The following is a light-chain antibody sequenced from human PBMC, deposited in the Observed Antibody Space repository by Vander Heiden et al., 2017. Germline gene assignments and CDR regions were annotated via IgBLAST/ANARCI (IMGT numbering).Light chain of an antibody. Sequence: ALPQPASVSGSPGQYITISCTGTSSDVGGYNYVSWYQQHPGKAPQLMIYDVTSRPSGVSNRFSGSKSSNTASLTISGLQAEDEADYYCSSYTSSSAYVFGTGTKVTVL. J-gene: IGLJ1*01. V-gene: IGLV2-14*03. CDR3: SSYTSSSAYV. CDR2: DVT. CDR1: SSDVGGYNY.